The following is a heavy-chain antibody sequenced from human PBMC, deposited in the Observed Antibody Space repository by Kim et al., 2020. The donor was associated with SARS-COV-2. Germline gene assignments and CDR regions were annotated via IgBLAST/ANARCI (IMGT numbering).Heavy chain of an antibody. CDR1: GASVSSGSYF. Sequence: SETLSLTCTVSGASVSSGSYFWNWIRQPPGKGLEWIGYIYYSGNTNSNPSLKSRVTMSIDTSKNQFSLKLRSVTAADTALYYCARAPNDFWSGYPYYFDYWGQGTLVTVSS. CDR2: IYYSGNT. V-gene: IGHV4-61*01. D-gene: IGHD3-3*01. J-gene: IGHJ4*02. CDR3: ARAPNDFWSGYPYYFDY.